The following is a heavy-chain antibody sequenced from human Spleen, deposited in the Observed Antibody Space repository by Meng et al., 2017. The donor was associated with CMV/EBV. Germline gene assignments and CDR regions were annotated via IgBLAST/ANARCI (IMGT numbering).Heavy chain of an antibody. CDR1: GDSLSSNSAA. Sequence: SETLSLTCAISGDSLSSNSAAWNWIRQSPSRGLEWLGRTYYRSKWYSDYAVSVKSRITFIPDTSKNQFSLQLNSVTPEDTAVYYCTRDGIAVAGNYYYYGMDVWGQGTTVTVS. V-gene: IGHV6-1*01. D-gene: IGHD6-19*01. CDR3: TRDGIAVAGNYYYYGMDV. J-gene: IGHJ6*02. CDR2: TYYRSKWYS.